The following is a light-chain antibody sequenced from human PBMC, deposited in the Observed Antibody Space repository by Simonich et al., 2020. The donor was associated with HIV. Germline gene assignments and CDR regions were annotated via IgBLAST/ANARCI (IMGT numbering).Light chain of an antibody. V-gene: IGKV4-1*01. J-gene: IGKJ2*01. CDR2: WAS. Sequence: DIVMTQSPDSLAVSLGERATINCKSSQNILYSSNNRHYLAWYQQKPGQPPKLLIHWASTRESGVPDRFSGSGSGTDFTLTISSLQAEDVAVYYCQQYYDTPYTFGQGTKLEI. CDR3: QQYYDTPYT. CDR1: QNILYSSNNRHY.